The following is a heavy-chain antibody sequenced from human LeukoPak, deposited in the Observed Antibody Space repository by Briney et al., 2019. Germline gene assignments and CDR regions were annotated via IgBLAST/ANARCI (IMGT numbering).Heavy chain of an antibody. Sequence: PGGSLRLSCAASGFTFSSYEMNWVRQAPGKGLEWVSYISSSGSTIYYADSVKGRFTISRDNAKNSLYLQMNSLRAEDTAVYYCARHSGYYKSDDYWGQGTQVTVSS. CDR3: ARHSGYYKSDDY. J-gene: IGHJ4*02. CDR1: GFTFSSYE. V-gene: IGHV3-48*03. D-gene: IGHD3-22*01. CDR2: ISSSGSTI.